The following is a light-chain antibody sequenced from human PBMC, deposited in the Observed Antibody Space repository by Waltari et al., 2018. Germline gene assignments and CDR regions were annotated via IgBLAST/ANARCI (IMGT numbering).Light chain of an antibody. V-gene: IGKV3-20*01. CDR1: QSVGRT. CDR3: QKYGTRPAT. CDR2: DAS. J-gene: IGKJ1*01. Sequence: ELVLTQSPASLSLSPGARATLSGRASQSVGRTLAWYQQRPGQAPRLLIYDASTRATGIPDRFSGSGSGTDFSLTISRLEPEDFAVYYCQKYGTRPATFGQGTKVEVK.